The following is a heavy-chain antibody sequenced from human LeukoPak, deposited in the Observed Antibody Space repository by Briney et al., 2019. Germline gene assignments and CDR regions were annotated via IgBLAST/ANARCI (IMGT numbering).Heavy chain of an antibody. CDR2: LYSGGGA. CDR1: GFTVSNNY. Sequence: PGGSLRLSCAASGFTVSNNYISWVRQAPGKGLGWVSVLYSGGGAYYTGSVRGRFTISRDSSKNTLYIQMNSLRADDTAIYYCVGQTHKGYWGQGTLVTVSS. V-gene: IGHV3-53*01. CDR3: VGQTHKGY. J-gene: IGHJ4*02.